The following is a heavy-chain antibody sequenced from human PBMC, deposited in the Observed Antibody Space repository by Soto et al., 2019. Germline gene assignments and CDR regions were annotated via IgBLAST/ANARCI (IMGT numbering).Heavy chain of an antibody. Sequence: QVQLQESGPRLVRPSGALSLTCSVSGASITSGHWWTWVRQSPGKGLEWIGEISDRGSAYSNPSLKRRGSLSVDKSQNQLSLRLTSVTAAATAIYYCTRSTHAMNGGSHYMALDDDLVTGMDVWGPGTTVTVSS. CDR3: TRSTHAMNGGSHYMALDDDLVTGMDV. D-gene: IGHD3-16*01. CDR2: ISDRGSA. V-gene: IGHV4-4*02. CDR1: GASITSGHW. J-gene: IGHJ6*02.